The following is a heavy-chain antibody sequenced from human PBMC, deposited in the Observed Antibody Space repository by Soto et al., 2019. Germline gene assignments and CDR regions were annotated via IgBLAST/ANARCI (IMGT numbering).Heavy chain of an antibody. CDR3: AGGIKYGDYSRWFDS. CDR1: RVTFSSST. D-gene: IGHD4-17*01. J-gene: IGHJ5*01. CDR2: MIPNLGIA. Sequence: SVKVSSKASRVTFSSSTSSSVRQAPGQGLEWMGWMIPNLGIANYVKKFQGRVTMTTDKSMSTAYMELSSLQSEDTAVYYCAGGIKYGDYSRWFDSWGPGTLVTVSS. V-gene: IGHV1-69*10.